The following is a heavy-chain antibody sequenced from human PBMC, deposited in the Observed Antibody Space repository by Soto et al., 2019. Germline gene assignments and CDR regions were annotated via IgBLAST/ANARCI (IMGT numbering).Heavy chain of an antibody. D-gene: IGHD3-10*01. Sequence: ASVKVSCKVSGYTLTELSMHWVRQAPGKGLEWMGGFDPEDGETIYAQKFQGRVTMTEDTSTDTAYMELSSLRSEDTAVYYCATWDGSGSYPKRKPYYYYYYMDVWGKGTTVTVSS. V-gene: IGHV1-24*01. CDR1: GYTLTELS. CDR2: FDPEDGET. CDR3: ATWDGSGSYPKRKPYYYYYYMDV. J-gene: IGHJ6*03.